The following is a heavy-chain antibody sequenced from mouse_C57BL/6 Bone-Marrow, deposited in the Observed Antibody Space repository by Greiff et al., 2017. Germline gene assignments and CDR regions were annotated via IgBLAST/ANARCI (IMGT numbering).Heavy chain of an antibody. J-gene: IGHJ3*01. CDR1: GYTFTDYN. V-gene: IGHV1-22*01. D-gene: IGHD2-5*01. Sequence: VQLKQSGPELVKPGASVKMSCKASGYTFTDYNMHWVKQSHGKSLEWIGYINPNNGGTSYNQKFKGKATLTVNKSSSTAYMELRSLTSEDSAVYYCARSYSNYPSWFAYWGQGTLVTVSA. CDR2: INPNNGGT. CDR3: ARSYSNYPSWFAY.